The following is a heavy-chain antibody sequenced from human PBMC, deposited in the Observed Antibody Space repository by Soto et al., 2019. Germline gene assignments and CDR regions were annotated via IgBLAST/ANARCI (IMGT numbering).Heavy chain of an antibody. CDR2: ISYDGSNR. D-gene: IGHD6-19*01. CDR1: GFTFSSYG. J-gene: IGHJ3*02. V-gene: IGHV3-30*18. CDR3: AKSLQGSSGWRRRADAFDI. Sequence: HPVGSLRLSCAASGFTFSSYGMHWVRQAPGKGLEWVAVISYDGSNRYYADSVKGRFTISRDNSKNTLYLQMISLRAEDTAVYYCAKSLQGSSGWRRRADAFDIWGQGTMVTVSS.